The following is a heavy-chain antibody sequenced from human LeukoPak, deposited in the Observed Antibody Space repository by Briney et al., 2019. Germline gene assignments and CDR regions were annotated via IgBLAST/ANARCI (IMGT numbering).Heavy chain of an antibody. J-gene: IGHJ4*02. Sequence: GGSLRLSCAASGLTFSSYSMNWVRQAPGKGLEWVSSISSSSSYIYYADSVMGRFTISRDNAKNSLYLQMNSLRAEDTAVYYCARDSPGYCSGGSCYGLDYWGQGTLVTVPS. CDR3: ARDSPGYCSGGSCYGLDY. CDR1: GLTFSSYS. CDR2: ISSSSSYI. V-gene: IGHV3-21*01. D-gene: IGHD2-15*01.